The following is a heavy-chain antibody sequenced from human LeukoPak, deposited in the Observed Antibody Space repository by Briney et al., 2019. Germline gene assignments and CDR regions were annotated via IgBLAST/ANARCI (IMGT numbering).Heavy chain of an antibody. V-gene: IGHV4-59*12. Sequence: SETLSLTCTVSGDSISTYYWSWIRQSPGKGLEWIGYIYHSGSTKYNPSLKSRVTISVDTSKKQFSLKLSSVTAADTAVYYCAGARGLRSSWKRPFDYWGQGTLVTVSS. D-gene: IGHD6-13*01. CDR1: GDSISTYY. CDR2: IYHSGST. CDR3: AGARGLRSSWKRPFDY. J-gene: IGHJ4*02.